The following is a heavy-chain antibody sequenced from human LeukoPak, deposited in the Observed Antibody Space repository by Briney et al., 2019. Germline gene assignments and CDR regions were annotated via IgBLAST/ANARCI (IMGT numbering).Heavy chain of an antibody. CDR1: GFTFSSYA. Sequence: GGSLRLSCEASGFTFSSYAMNWVCQVPGKGLEWVSSITGSGSDTYFVDSVKGRFTTSRDNSKNTLYLQLNSLRAEDTAVYYCAKGTEGYCSGTICYPFDYWGRGTLVTVSS. D-gene: IGHD2-15*01. V-gene: IGHV3-23*01. CDR2: ITGSGSDT. CDR3: AKGTEGYCSGTICYPFDY. J-gene: IGHJ4*02.